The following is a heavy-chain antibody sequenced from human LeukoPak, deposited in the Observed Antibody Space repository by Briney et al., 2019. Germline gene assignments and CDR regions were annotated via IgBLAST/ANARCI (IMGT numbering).Heavy chain of an antibody. D-gene: IGHD6-6*01. J-gene: IGHJ4*02. V-gene: IGHV4-59*01. CDR3: ARATRSSSPGPYYFDY. Sequence: SETLSLTCTVSGGSISSYYWSWIRQPPGKGLEWIGYIYYSGSTNYNPSLKSQVTISVDTSKNQFSLKLSSVTAADTAVYYCARATRSSSPGPYYFDYWGQGTLVTVSS. CDR1: GGSISSYY. CDR2: IYYSGST.